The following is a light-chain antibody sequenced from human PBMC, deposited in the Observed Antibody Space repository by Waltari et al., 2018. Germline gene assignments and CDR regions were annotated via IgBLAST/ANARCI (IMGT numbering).Light chain of an antibody. CDR3: QQTYTLPRT. CDR2: STS. J-gene: IGKJ1*01. Sequence: IQMTQSPSSLSAPVGDSVTITCRPSQSISNFLNWYQQKPGKAPQLLISSTSTLQSGVPSRFSGSESGTDFTLTITTLQPEDFATYYCQQTYTLPRTFGQGTKLEI. CDR1: QSISNF. V-gene: IGKV1-39*01.